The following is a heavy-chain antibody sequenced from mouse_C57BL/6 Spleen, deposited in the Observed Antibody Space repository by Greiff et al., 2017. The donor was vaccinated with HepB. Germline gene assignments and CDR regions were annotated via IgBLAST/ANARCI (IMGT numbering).Heavy chain of an antibody. Sequence: VQLQQSGPELVKPGDSVKISCKASGYSFTGYFMNWVMQSHGKSLEWIGRINPYNGDTFYNQKFKGKATLTVDKSSSTAHMELRSLTSEDSAVYYCARKESSGYDDYAMDYWGQGTSVTVSS. D-gene: IGHD3-2*02. CDR2: INPYNGDT. J-gene: IGHJ4*01. CDR1: GYSFTGYF. V-gene: IGHV1-20*01. CDR3: ARKESSGYDDYAMDY.